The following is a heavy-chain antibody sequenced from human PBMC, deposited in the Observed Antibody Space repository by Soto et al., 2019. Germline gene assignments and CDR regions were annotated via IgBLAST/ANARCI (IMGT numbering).Heavy chain of an antibody. CDR2: INHSGST. V-gene: IGHV4-34*01. CDR3: ARHDAIAAVYDY. Sequence: SETLSLTCAVYGGSFSGYYWSWIRQPPGKGLEWIGEINHSGSTNYNPSLKSRVTISVDTSKNQFSLKLSSVTAADTAVYYCARHDAIAAVYDYWGQGTLVTVSA. J-gene: IGHJ4*02. D-gene: IGHD6-13*01. CDR1: GGSFSGYY.